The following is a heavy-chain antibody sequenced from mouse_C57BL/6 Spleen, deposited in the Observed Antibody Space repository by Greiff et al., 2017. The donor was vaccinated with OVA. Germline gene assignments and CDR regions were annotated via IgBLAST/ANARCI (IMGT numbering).Heavy chain of an antibody. CDR2: INPNNGGT. J-gene: IGHJ2*01. V-gene: IGHV1-26*01. D-gene: IGHD4-1*02. CDR1: GYTFTDYY. Sequence: VQLQQSGPELVKPGASVKISCKASGYTFTDYYMNWVKQSHGKSLEWIGDINPNNGGTSYNQKFKGKATLTVDKSSSTAYMELRSLTSEDSAVYYCASQLGREDYFDYWGQGTTLTVSS. CDR3: ASQLGREDYFDY.